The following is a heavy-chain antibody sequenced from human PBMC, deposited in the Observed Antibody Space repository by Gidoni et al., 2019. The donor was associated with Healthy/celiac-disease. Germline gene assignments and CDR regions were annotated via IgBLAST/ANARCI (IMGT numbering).Heavy chain of an antibody. Sequence: QLQLQESGPGLVKPSETLSLTCTVPGGPISSSSYYRGWIRQPPGKGLAWIGSLYSSGSTYYNPSLKSRVTISVDTSKNQFSLKLSSVTAADTAVYYCARHRSGSYWWFDPWGQGTLVTVSS. CDR2: LYSSGST. V-gene: IGHV4-39*01. J-gene: IGHJ5*02. CDR3: ARHRSGSYWWFDP. CDR1: GGPISSSSYY. D-gene: IGHD1-26*01.